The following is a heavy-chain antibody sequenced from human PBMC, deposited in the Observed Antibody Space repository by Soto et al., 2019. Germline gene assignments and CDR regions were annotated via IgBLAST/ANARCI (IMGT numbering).Heavy chain of an antibody. J-gene: IGHJ4*02. V-gene: IGHV3-23*01. Sequence: EVQLLQSGGGLVQPGGSLRLSCAASGFKFSNFAMRWIRQAPGKGLEWVSGINGGGGHTDYADSVKGRFTISRNNSKSTRYLQMSSLRAEDTAVYYCANAHWVYSSTWFFFDHWGQGTLVTVSS. CDR3: ANAHWVYSSTWFFFDH. CDR2: INGGGGHT. CDR1: GFKFSNFA. D-gene: IGHD2-2*01.